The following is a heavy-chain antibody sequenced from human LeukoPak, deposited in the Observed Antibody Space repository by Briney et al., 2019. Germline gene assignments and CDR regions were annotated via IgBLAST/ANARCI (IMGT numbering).Heavy chain of an antibody. Sequence: GESLKISCKGSGYSFTSYWIGWVRQMPGKGLEGMGIIYPGDSDTRYSPSFQGQVTISADKSISTAYLQWSRLKASDNAMYYCARHRGGDCSSTSCYGGGDYWGQGTLVTVSS. V-gene: IGHV5-51*01. J-gene: IGHJ4*02. CDR2: IYPGDSDT. CDR3: ARHRGGDCSSTSCYGGGDY. D-gene: IGHD2-2*01. CDR1: GYSFTSYW.